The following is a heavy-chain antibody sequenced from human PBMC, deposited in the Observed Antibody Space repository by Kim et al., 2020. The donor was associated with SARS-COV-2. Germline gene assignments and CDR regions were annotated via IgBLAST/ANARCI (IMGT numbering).Heavy chain of an antibody. J-gene: IGHJ4*02. D-gene: IGHD2-21*01. CDR2: IDGSDGTT. V-gene: IGHV3-23*01. CDR1: GFTFTGHA. Sequence: GGSLRLSCTTSGFTFTGHAMSWVRQAPGKGLEWVSSIDGSDGTTYYVDSVRGRFTISRDDSKNTLYLQMSALRGDDTGVYYCMKGGWGWIWDHWGQGTL. CDR3: MKGGWGWIWDH.